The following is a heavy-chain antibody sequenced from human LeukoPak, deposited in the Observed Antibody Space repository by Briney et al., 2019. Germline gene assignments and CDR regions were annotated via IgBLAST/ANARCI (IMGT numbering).Heavy chain of an antibody. D-gene: IGHD3-10*01. CDR2: IKQDGSEK. V-gene: IGHV3-7*01. CDR3: ARAVGFGELYYYYGMDV. CDR1: GFTFSNYW. Sequence: GGSLRLSCAASGFTFSNYWMSWVRQAPGKGLEWVANIKQDGSEKYYVDSVKGRFAISRDNAENSLYLQMNSLRAEDTAVYYCARAVGFGELYYYYGMDVWGQGTTVTVSS. J-gene: IGHJ6*02.